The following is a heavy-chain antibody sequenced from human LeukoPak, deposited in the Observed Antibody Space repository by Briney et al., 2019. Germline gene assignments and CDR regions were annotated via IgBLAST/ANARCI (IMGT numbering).Heavy chain of an antibody. Sequence: GGSLRLSCAATGFTFSSYWMSWVRQAPGKGLEWVANIKQEGSEKYYVDSVKGRFTISRDNAKNSLYLQMNSLRAEDTAVYYCARGITIFGDDYMDVWGKGTTVTVSS. CDR3: ARGITIFGDDYMDV. J-gene: IGHJ6*03. CDR1: GFTFSSYW. V-gene: IGHV3-7*01. D-gene: IGHD3-3*01. CDR2: IKQEGSEK.